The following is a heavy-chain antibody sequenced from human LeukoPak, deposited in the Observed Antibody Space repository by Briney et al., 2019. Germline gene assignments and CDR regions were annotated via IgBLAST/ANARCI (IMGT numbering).Heavy chain of an antibody. CDR2: IIPISGTA. Sequence: ASVKVSCKASGGTFSSYAISWVRQAPGQGLEWMGGIIPISGTANYAQKFQGRVTITADESTSTAYMELSSLRSEDTAVYYCASPRVVVAASSQYYFDYWGQGTLVTVSS. J-gene: IGHJ4*02. D-gene: IGHD2-15*01. V-gene: IGHV1-69*13. CDR3: ASPRVVVAASSQYYFDY. CDR1: GGTFSSYA.